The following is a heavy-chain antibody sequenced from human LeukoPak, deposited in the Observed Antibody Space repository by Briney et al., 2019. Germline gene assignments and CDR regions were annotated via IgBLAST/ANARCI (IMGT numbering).Heavy chain of an antibody. J-gene: IGHJ4*02. CDR1: GYSFTSYW. V-gene: IGHV5-51*01. CDR2: IYPGDSDT. CDR3: ARRASATEDLDY. Sequence: PGESLKISCKGSGYSFTSYWIAWVRQMPGKGLEWMGIIYPGDSDTRYSPSFQGQVTISADKSINIAYLQWSSLKASDTAIYYCARRASATEDLDYWGQGTLVTVSS.